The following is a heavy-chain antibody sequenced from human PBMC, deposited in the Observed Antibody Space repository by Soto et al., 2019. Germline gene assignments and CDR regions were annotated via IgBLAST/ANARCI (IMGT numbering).Heavy chain of an antibody. J-gene: IGHJ4*02. CDR2: IGTAGDT. CDR3: ARDLAGGIPDY. Sequence: PGGSLRLSCAASGFTFGSYDMHWVRQATGKGLEWVSAIGTAGDTYYPGSVKGRFTISRENAKNSLYLQMNSLRAEDTAVYSCARDLAGGIPDYWGQGTRVTVS. D-gene: IGHD6-13*01. V-gene: IGHV3-13*04. CDR1: GFTFGSYD.